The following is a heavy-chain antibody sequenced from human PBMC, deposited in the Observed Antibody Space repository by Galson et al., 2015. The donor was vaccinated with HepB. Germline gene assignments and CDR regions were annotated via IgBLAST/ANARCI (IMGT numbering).Heavy chain of an antibody. Sequence: SLRLSCAASGFTFSSYAMHWVRQAPGKGLEWVAVISYDGSNKYYADSVKGRFTISRDNSKNTLYLQMNSLRAEDTAVYYCARDLGDIVVVVAATRAPYAYGMDVWGQGTTVTVSS. D-gene: IGHD2-15*01. CDR3: ARDLGDIVVVVAATRAPYAYGMDV. CDR1: GFTFSSYA. J-gene: IGHJ6*02. CDR2: ISYDGSNK. V-gene: IGHV3-30-3*01.